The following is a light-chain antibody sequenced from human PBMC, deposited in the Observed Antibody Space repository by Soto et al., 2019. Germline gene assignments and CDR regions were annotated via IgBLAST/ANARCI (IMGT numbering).Light chain of an antibody. Sequence: EIVLTQSPATLSLSPGERATLSCRASQSVSSYLAWYQQKPGQAPRLLIYDASNRATGIPARFSGSGSGTVFTLTISSLEPEDFAVYYCQQRSNWQTFGPGTKVDIK. V-gene: IGKV3-11*01. CDR2: DAS. CDR3: QQRSNWQT. CDR1: QSVSSY. J-gene: IGKJ3*01.